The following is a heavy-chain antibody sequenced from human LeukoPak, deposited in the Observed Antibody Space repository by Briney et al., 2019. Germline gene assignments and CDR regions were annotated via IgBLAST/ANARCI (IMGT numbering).Heavy chain of an antibody. CDR3: ARGRSSLRLYYFDY. CDR2: INPNSGGT. D-gene: IGHD6-6*01. CDR1: GYTFTGYY. J-gene: IGHJ4*02. Sequence: ASVKVSCKASGYTFTGYYMHWVRQAPGQGLAWMGWINPNSGGTNYAQKFEGRVTMTRDTSISTADMELSSLTSEDTAVYYCARGRSSLRLYYFDYWGQGTLVTVSS. V-gene: IGHV1-2*02.